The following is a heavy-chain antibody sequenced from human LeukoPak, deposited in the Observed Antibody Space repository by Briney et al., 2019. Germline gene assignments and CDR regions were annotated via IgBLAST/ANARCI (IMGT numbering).Heavy chain of an antibody. J-gene: IGHJ4*02. V-gene: IGHV3-48*02. Sequence: GGSLRLSCAASGFTFSRFGMNWVRQAPGKGLEWISYISSSSSAIYYADSVKGRFTISRDNAKNSLYLQMSSLRDEDTAVYYCAQKGGTDHWGQGTLITVSS. CDR2: ISSSSSAI. D-gene: IGHD2-15*01. CDR3: AQKGGTDH. CDR1: GFTFSRFG.